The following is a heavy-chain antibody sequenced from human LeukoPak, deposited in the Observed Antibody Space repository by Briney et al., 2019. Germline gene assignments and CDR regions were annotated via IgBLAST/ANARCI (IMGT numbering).Heavy chain of an antibody. CDR1: GDSITNAIYF. Sequence: SETLSLTCTVSGDSITNAIYFWGWIRQPPGKGLEWIGTIYHRGNTYYNPSLMSRVTISLDTSKNQFSLRLTSVTAADTALYYCAREVESWFGDLLSYFDSWGQGTQVTVSS. CDR2: IYHRGNT. CDR3: AREVESWFGDLLSYFDS. D-gene: IGHD3-10*01. J-gene: IGHJ4*02. V-gene: IGHV4-39*07.